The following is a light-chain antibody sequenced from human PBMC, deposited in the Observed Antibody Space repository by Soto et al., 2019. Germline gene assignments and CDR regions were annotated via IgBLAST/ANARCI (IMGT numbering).Light chain of an antibody. CDR1: QAIGSF. CDR3: QQLNSYPYT. CDR2: GAS. Sequence: IQLTQSPSSLSASVGDRVTITCRPSQAIGSFLAWYQQKPGKAPKLLIYGASTLQSGVPPRFSGSGSGTDFTLTISSLQPEDFATYYCQQLNSYPYTFGQGTKLEIK. V-gene: IGKV1-9*01. J-gene: IGKJ2*01.